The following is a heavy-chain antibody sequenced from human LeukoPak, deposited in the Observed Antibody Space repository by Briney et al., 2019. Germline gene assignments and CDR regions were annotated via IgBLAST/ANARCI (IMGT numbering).Heavy chain of an antibody. V-gene: IGHV3-15*01. J-gene: IGHJ4*02. CDR3: TTDIVGTA. CDR2: IKSKTDDGTT. Sequence: GGSLRLSCGASGFTFSNAWMSWVRQAPGKGLEWVGRIKSKTDDGTTDYASPVKGRFTISRDDSKNTLYLRMNSLKTEDTAVYYCTTDIVGTAWGQGTLVTVSS. D-gene: IGHD1-26*01. CDR1: GFTFSNAW.